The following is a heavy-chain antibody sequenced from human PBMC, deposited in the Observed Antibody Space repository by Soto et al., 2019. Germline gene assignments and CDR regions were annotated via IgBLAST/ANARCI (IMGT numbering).Heavy chain of an antibody. D-gene: IGHD5-18*01. Sequence: SVKVSCKASGGTFSSYAISWVRQAPGQGLEWMGGIIPIFGTANYAQKFQGRVTITADESTSTAYMELSSLRSEDTAVYYCARGEIQLWLGGGYYFDYWGQGTLVTVSS. CDR3: ARGEIQLWLGGGYYFDY. J-gene: IGHJ4*02. CDR1: GGTFSSYA. V-gene: IGHV1-69*13. CDR2: IIPIFGTA.